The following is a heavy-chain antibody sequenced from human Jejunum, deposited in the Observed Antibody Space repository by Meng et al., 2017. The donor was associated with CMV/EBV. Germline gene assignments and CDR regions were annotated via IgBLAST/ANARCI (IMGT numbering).Heavy chain of an antibody. J-gene: IGHJ4*02. Sequence: VYLGEVEGDVVQPGGSLRLSCAASGFTVSNSYMSWVRQAPGKGLEWVSVIYGGGSTYYADSVKGRFTISRDSSKNTLYLQMNSLRAEDTAVYYCAREGTTLVTYDYWGQGTLVTVS. CDR3: AREGTTLVTYDY. CDR1: GFTVSNSY. V-gene: IGHV3-66*01. CDR2: IYGGGST. D-gene: IGHD5-18*01.